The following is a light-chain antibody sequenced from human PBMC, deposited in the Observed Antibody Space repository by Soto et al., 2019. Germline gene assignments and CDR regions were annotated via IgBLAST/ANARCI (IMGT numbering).Light chain of an antibody. V-gene: IGKV1-13*02. J-gene: IGKJ5*01. CDR2: AAS. CDR1: QDITSA. CDR3: QQFNSYVIT. Sequence: AIQLTQSPSSLSASVGDRVTITCRASQDITSALAWYQQKPGKAPNLLIYAASSLKSGVPSRFSGSGSGTDFPLTISSLQPEDFATNYCQQFNSYVITFGQGTRLETK.